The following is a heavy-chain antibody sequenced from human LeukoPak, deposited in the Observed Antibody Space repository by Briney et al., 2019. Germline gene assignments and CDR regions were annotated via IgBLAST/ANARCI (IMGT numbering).Heavy chain of an antibody. Sequence: SETLSLTCDVYGGSFSGIYWKWIRQPPGKGLECIGEINPSGNSDYNPSLKSRVTISVDTSRNQFSLKLTSVTAADTAVYYCARDKFCSDTGSCNIGLFDFWGQGALVTVSS. CDR3: ARDKFCSDTGSCNIGLFDF. D-gene: IGHD2-15*01. CDR2: INPSGNS. J-gene: IGHJ4*02. CDR1: GGSFSGIY. V-gene: IGHV4-34*01.